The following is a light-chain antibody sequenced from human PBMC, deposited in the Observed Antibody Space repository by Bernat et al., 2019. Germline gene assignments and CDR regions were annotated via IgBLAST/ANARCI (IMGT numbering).Light chain of an antibody. CDR2: KDT. J-gene: IGLJ2*01. CDR1: ALSKQD. Sequence: SYELTQPPSVSVSPGQTARSTCSGDALSKQDAYWYQQKPGQAPVLVIYKDTERPSGIPERFSGSSSGTTVTLTIRGVQAEDAADYYCQSADNSGIYVGFGGGTKLTVL. CDR3: QSADNSGIYVG. V-gene: IGLV3-25*03.